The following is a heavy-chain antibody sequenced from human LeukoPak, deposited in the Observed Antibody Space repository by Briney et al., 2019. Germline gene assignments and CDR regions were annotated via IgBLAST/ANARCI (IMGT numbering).Heavy chain of an antibody. J-gene: IGHJ5*02. D-gene: IGHD6-19*01. CDR3: ARGPKRYSGWPNWFDP. V-gene: IGHV1-69*13. CDR2: IIPIFGTA. CDR1: GGTFSSYA. Sequence: ASVKVSCKASGGTFSSYAISWVRQAPGQGLEWMGGIIPIFGTANYAQKFQGRVTITADESTSTAYMELSSLRSEDTAVYYCARGPKRYSGWPNWFDPWGQGTLVTVSS.